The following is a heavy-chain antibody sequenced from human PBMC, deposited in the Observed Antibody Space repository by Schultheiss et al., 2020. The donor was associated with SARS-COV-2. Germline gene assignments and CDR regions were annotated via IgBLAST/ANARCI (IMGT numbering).Heavy chain of an antibody. CDR3: TTVHDFWGGYPLDY. V-gene: IGHV3-15*01. CDR1: GFTFSDYY. CDR2: IKGKPDGGTI. Sequence: GGSLRLSCAASGFTFSDYYMSWVRQAPGKGLEWVGRIKGKPDGGTIDYGAPVKDRFSILKDDSKNTLYLQMNSLKTEDTAVYYCTTVHDFWGGYPLDYWGQGTLVTVAS. J-gene: IGHJ4*02. D-gene: IGHD3-3*01.